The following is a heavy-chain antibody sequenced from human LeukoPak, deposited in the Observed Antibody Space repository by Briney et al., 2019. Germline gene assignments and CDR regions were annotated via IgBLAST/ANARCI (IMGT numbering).Heavy chain of an antibody. V-gene: IGHV3-23*01. D-gene: IGHD5-24*01. Sequence: PGGSLRLSCAASGFTFRNHGMRWDRQAPGKGLEWVSGIIGTGDSTFYADPVKGRFTISRDNSRNALYLHMNSLRVDDTAVYYCASLYNDYGDYWGQGALVTVSS. CDR2: IIGTGDST. CDR3: ASLYNDYGDY. CDR1: GFTFRNHG. J-gene: IGHJ4*02.